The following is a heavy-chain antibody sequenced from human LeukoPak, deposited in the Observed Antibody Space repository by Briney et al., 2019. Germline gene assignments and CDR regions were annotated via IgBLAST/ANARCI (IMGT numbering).Heavy chain of an antibody. CDR2: IDWEDDK. V-gene: IGHV2-70*11. CDR1: GFSLRTTGMC. J-gene: IGHJ3*02. Sequence: KSGPALVKPTQTLTLTCTFSGFSLRTTGMCVSWIRQPPGKALEWLARIDWEDDKYYSTSLRTRLTISKDISRNQVVLAMTKMEPVDTATYYCARTKVTLVGNPGANSFDIWGQGKTGTVSS. CDR3: ARTKVTLVGNPGANSFDI. D-gene: IGHD1-26*01.